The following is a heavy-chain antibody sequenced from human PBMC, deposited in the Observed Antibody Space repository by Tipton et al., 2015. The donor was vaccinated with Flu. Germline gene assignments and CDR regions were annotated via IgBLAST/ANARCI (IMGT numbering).Heavy chain of an antibody. D-gene: IGHD4-23*01. V-gene: IGHV3-7*01. CDR2: IKKDGSER. CDR3: AESRWNF. J-gene: IGHJ4*02. Sequence: SLRLSCAVSGFTFSDHWMIWVRQAPGKGLEWLANIKKDGSERNYMDSVKGRFTISRDNSKNSLYLQLNNLRDEDTAVYYCAESRWNFWGQGTLVTVSS. CDR1: GFTFSDHW.